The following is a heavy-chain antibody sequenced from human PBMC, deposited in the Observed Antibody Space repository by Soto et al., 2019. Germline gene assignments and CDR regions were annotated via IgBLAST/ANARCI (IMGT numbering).Heavy chain of an antibody. D-gene: IGHD2-2*01. CDR2: IIPIFGTA. J-gene: IGHJ6*02. CDR1: GGTFSSYA. V-gene: IGHV1-69*13. CDR3: ASGKRNCSSTSCPISIYYYGMDV. Sequence: SVKVSCKASGGTFSSYAISWVRQAPGQGLEWMGGIIPIFGTANYAQKFQGRVTITADESTSTAYMELSSLRSEDTAVYYCASGKRNCSSTSCPISIYYYGMDVWRQGTTVTVSS.